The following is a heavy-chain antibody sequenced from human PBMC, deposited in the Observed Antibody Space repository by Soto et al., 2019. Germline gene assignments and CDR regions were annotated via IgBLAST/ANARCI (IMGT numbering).Heavy chain of an antibody. J-gene: IGHJ4*02. D-gene: IGHD3-22*01. CDR1: GFTFSSYG. CDR3: AKARITMIVVVTRPPDY. V-gene: IGHV3-30*18. Sequence: QVQLVESGGGVVQPGRSLRLSCAASGFTFSSYGMHWVRQAPGKGLEWVAVISYDGSNKYYADSVKGRFTISRDNSKNTLYLQMNSLRAEDTAVYYCAKARITMIVVVTRPPDYWGQGTLVTVSS. CDR2: ISYDGSNK.